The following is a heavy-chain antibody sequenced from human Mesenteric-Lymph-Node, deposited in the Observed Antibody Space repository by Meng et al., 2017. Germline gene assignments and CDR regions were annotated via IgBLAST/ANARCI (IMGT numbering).Heavy chain of an antibody. CDR1: GFTFSSYA. CDR3: ARDGPMVGATIDY. V-gene: IGHV3-74*01. CDR2: INTDGSSI. Sequence: GESLKISCAASGFTFSSYAMSWVRQAPGKGLEWVSRINTDGSSITYADSVKGRFTISRDNAKNTLYLQMNSLRAEDTALYYCARDGPMVGATIDYWGQGTLVTVSS. J-gene: IGHJ4*02. D-gene: IGHD1-26*01.